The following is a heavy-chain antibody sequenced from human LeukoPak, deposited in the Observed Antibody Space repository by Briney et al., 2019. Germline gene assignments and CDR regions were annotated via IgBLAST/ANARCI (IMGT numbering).Heavy chain of an antibody. Sequence: GGSLRLSCVASGFTFNKYAMTWVRQAPGRGLDWVSGISGSGASTYNADSGEGRFTISRDNSKNTVFLHLNSLRAEDTAIYYCAKVASHYFDTNWAGYFDSWGQGALVTVSS. CDR3: AKVASHYFDTNWAGYFDS. J-gene: IGHJ4*02. CDR1: GFTFNKYA. V-gene: IGHV3-23*01. CDR2: ISGSGAST. D-gene: IGHD3-22*01.